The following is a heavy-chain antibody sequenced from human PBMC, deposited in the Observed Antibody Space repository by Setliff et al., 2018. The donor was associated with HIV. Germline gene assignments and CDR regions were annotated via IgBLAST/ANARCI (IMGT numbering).Heavy chain of an antibody. CDR1: GDSISSSY. CDR3: VRLVDTGMASPLAYFDD. J-gene: IGHJ4*02. V-gene: IGHV4-59*08. CDR2: IFPSVSS. D-gene: IGHD5-18*01. Sequence: SLTCTVSGDSISSSYWSWVRQPPGKGLEYIGYIFPSVSSDYNPSLESRVSMSVDTSKNQISLKMKFVTAADTAVYYCVRLVDTGMASPLAYFDDWGQGTLVTVSS.